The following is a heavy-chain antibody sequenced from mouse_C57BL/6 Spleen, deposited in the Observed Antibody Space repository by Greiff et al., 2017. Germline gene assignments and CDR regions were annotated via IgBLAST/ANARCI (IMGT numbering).Heavy chain of an antibody. CDR3: AREDYYGKAMDD. J-gene: IGHJ4*01. V-gene: IGHV1-64*01. CDR2: IHPNRGST. CDR1: GYIFTSYW. D-gene: IGHD1-1*01. Sequence: QVQLQQPGAELVKPGASVKLSCKASGYIFTSYWMHWVKQRPGQGLEWIGMIHPNRGSTNYNETFKSKATLTVDKSSSTAYMQLSSLTSEDSAVYYGAREDYYGKAMDDWGQGTSVTVSS.